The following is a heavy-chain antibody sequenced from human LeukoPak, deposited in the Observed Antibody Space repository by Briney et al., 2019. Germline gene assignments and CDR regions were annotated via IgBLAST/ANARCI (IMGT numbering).Heavy chain of an antibody. V-gene: IGHV4-59*01. J-gene: IGHJ3*02. CDR3: ARGRFLDAFDI. D-gene: IGHD3-3*01. Sequence: PSETLSLTCTVSGGSISSYYWSWIRQPPGKGLEWIGYIYYSGSTKYKPSLKSRVTISVDTSKNQFSLKLSSATAADTAVYYCARGRFLDAFDIWGQGTMVTVSS. CDR1: GGSISSYY. CDR2: IYYSGST.